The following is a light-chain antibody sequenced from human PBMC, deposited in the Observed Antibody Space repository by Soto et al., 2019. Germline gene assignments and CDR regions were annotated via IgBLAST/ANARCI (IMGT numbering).Light chain of an antibody. J-gene: IGKJ4*01. CDR3: HHYRIYPVT. Sequence: DIQMTQSPSTLSASVGDRVTITCRASQSVSTWLAWYQQKPGKAPKLLIHKASTCENGVPSRFSGSGSCTVFTLTIISLQPDEFLTYYCHHYRIYPVTFGGVIKVEIK. CDR2: KAS. V-gene: IGKV1-5*03. CDR1: QSVSTW.